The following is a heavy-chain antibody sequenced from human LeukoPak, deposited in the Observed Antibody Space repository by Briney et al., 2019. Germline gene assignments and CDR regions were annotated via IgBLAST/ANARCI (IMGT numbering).Heavy chain of an antibody. CDR3: ASTAYSSSWYWPYYYYYMDV. CDR2: IYYSGST. Sequence: SETLSPTCTVSGGSISSYYCSWIRQPPGKGLEWIGYIYYSGSTNYNPSLKSRVTISVDTSKNQFSLKLSSVTAADTAVYYCASTAYSSSWYWPYYYYYMDVWGKGTTVTISS. D-gene: IGHD6-13*01. V-gene: IGHV4-59*01. CDR1: GGSISSYY. J-gene: IGHJ6*03.